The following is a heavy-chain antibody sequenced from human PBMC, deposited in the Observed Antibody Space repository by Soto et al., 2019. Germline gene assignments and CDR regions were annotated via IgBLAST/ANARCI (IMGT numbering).Heavy chain of an antibody. J-gene: IGHJ4*02. CDR1: GFIFTSYI. CDR3: ARHKGLLFDCNFHS. V-gene: IGHV3-30*01. Sequence: QVQLVESGGGVVQPRRSLRLSCAASGFIFTSYIVHWVRHAPGKGLEWEASVSYDGSKKHYAVSVKGPFSISRDTSKNTAYLQMTSLATQDTAAYYCARHKGLLFDCNFHSWAPGTLVTFSS. D-gene: IGHD3-16*01. CDR2: VSYDGSKK.